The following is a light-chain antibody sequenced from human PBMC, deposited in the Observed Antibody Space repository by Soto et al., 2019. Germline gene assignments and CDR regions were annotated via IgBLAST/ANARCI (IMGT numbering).Light chain of an antibody. V-gene: IGLV1-40*01. CDR1: SSNIGAGYD. CDR3: QSYDSSLSGGGV. CDR2: GNS. Sequence: QSVLTQPPSVSGAPGQRVTISCTGSSSNIGAGYDVHWYQQLPGTAPKLLIYGNSNRPSGVPDRFSGSKSGTSASLAITGLQAEDEADYYCQSYDSSLSGGGVFGGVTKVTVL. J-gene: IGLJ2*01.